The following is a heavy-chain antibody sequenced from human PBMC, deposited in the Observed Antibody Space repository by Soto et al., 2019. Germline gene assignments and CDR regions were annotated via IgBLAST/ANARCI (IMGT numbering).Heavy chain of an antibody. CDR1: GDSFTSADYY. J-gene: IGHJ4*02. Sequence: SETLSLTCTLSGDSFTSADYYWSWIRQPPGKGLEWIGYIYYSGNTYYNPSLKSRVAISGDTSKNQFSLKLTSVTAADTAVYYCARGPYSSPSVGSFDSCGPGTLVTVSS. CDR2: IYYSGNT. D-gene: IGHD6-6*01. V-gene: IGHV4-30-4*01. CDR3: ARGPYSSPSVGSFDS.